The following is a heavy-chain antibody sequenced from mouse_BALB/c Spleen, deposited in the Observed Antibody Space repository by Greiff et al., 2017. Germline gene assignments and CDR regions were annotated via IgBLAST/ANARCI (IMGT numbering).Heavy chain of an antibody. CDR3: AREHYRYGEYYFDY. CDR1: GFSLTSYG. J-gene: IGHJ2*01. Sequence: VKLMESGPGLVAPSQSLSITCTVSGFSLTSYGVHWVRQPPGKGLEWLGVIWAGGSTNYNSALMSRLSISKDNSKSQVFLKMNSLQTDDTAMYYCAREHYRYGEYYFDYWGQGTTLTVSS. D-gene: IGHD2-14*01. V-gene: IGHV2-9*02. CDR2: IWAGGST.